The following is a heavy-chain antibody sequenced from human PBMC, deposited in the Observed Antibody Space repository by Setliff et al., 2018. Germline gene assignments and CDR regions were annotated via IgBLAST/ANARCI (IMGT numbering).Heavy chain of an antibody. D-gene: IGHD3-3*01. Sequence: SSETLSLTCTVSGDSISSRPFYWGWFRQPAGKELEWIGQIYTSWSTIYDPSLKSRVTILLDTSKNQFSLTQTSVTAADTAVYYCARMTGFQYIDVWGKGTTVTVSS. CDR1: GDSISSRPFY. CDR2: IYTSWST. J-gene: IGHJ6*03. V-gene: IGHV4-61*09. CDR3: ARMTGFQYIDV.